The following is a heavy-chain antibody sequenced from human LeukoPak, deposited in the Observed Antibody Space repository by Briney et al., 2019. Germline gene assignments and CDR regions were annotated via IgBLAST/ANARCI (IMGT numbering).Heavy chain of an antibody. D-gene: IGHD5-12*01. CDR3: AREGSGYDYNFDY. Sequence: GGSLRLSCAASGFTFSSYSMNWVRQAPGKGLEWVSSISSSSSYIYYADSVKGRFTISRDNAKNSLYLQMNSLRAEDMAVYYCAREGSGYDYNFDYWGQGTLVTVSS. CDR1: GFTFSSYS. CDR2: ISSSSSYI. V-gene: IGHV3-21*01. J-gene: IGHJ4*02.